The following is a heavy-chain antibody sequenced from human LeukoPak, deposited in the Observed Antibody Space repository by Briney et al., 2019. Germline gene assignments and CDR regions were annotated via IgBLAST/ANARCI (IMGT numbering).Heavy chain of an antibody. V-gene: IGHV3-15*01. Sequence: GGSLRLSCAASGFTFSSYWMSWVRQAPGKGLEWVGRIKSKTDDGTRDFAAPGKGRFTIARDEAKKTRYLQLNSRKIREMSVYYCSAGVGRTDFDYWGQGTLVTVSS. CDR3: SAGVGRTDFDY. J-gene: IGHJ4*02. D-gene: IGHD1/OR15-1a*01. CDR1: GFTFSSYW. CDR2: IKSKTDDGTR.